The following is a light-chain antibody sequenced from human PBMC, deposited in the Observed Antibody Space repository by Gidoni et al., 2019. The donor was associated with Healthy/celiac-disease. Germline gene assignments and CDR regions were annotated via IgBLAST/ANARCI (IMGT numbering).Light chain of an antibody. CDR2: DAS. CDR3: QQYDNLPIT. V-gene: IGKV1-33*01. J-gene: IGKJ5*01. Sequence: DIQMTQSPSSLSASVGDRVTITCQASQNSSTYLNWYQQKPGKAPKLLIYDASNLERGVPSRGSGSGSETDFTFTIISLEPEDIETYYCQQYDNLPITFGEGTRLEIK. CDR1: QNSSTY.